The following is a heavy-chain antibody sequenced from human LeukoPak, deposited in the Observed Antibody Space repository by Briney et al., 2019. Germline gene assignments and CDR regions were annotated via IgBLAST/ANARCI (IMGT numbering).Heavy chain of an antibody. J-gene: IGHJ2*01. D-gene: IGHD6-13*01. CDR2: ISWNSGSI. CDR3: ARDFLGIAAAGRGYFDL. CDR1: GFTFDDYA. V-gene: IGHV3-9*01. Sequence: GRSLRLSCAASGFTFDDYAMHWVRQAPGKGLEWVSGISWNSGSIGYADSVKGRFTISRDNAKNSLYLQMNSLRAEDTAVYYCARDFLGIAAAGRGYFDLWGRGTLVTVSS.